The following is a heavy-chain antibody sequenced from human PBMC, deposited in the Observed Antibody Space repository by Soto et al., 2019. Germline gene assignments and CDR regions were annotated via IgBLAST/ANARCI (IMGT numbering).Heavy chain of an antibody. Sequence: GASVKVSCKASGYTFTGYYMHWVRQAPGQGLEWMGWINPNSGGTNYAQKFQGWVTMTRDTSISTAYMELSRLRSDDTAVYYCARGPPTVYYYYYYTDVWGKGTTVTVSS. CDR3: ARGPPTVYYYYYYTDV. D-gene: IGHD4-4*01. V-gene: IGHV1-2*04. CDR1: GYTFTGYY. J-gene: IGHJ6*03. CDR2: INPNSGGT.